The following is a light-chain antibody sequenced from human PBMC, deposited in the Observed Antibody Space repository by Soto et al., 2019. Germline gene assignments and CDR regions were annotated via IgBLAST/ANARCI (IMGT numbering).Light chain of an antibody. CDR1: QGISNC. J-gene: IGKJ5*01. CDR2: AAS. Sequence: DIQMTQSPSSVSASIGDRVTVTCRASQGISNCLAWYRQKPGKAPKFLISAASSLQSGVPSRFSGSGSGTDFTLTISSLQPEDFATYYCQQAYRFPITFGQGTRLEIK. V-gene: IGKV1-12*01. CDR3: QQAYRFPIT.